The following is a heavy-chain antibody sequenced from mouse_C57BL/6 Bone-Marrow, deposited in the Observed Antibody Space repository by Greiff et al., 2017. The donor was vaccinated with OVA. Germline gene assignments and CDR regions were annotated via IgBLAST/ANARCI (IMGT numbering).Heavy chain of an antibody. CDR3: ARGITTVVAPFAY. V-gene: IGHV1-64*01. D-gene: IGHD1-1*01. CDR1: GYTFTSYW. CDR2: IHPNSGRT. Sequence: QVQLQQPGAELVKPGASVKLSCKASGYTFTSYWMHWVKQRPGQGLEWIGMIHPNSGRTNYNEKFKSKATLTVDKSSSTAYMQLSSLTSEDSAVYYCARGITTVVAPFAYWGQGTLVTVSA. J-gene: IGHJ3*01.